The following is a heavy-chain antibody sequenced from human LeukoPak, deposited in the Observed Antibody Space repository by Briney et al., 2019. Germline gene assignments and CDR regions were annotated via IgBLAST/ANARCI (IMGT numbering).Heavy chain of an antibody. CDR1: GGSISSYY. CDR2: IYYSGST. V-gene: IGHV4-59*01. Sequence: SETLSLTCTVSGGSISSYYWSWIRQPPGKGLEWIGHIYYSGSTNYNPSLKSRVTISLDSSKNQFSLKMTSVTAADTAVYYCARDHRGYSYGLFDHWGQGTLLTVSS. D-gene: IGHD5-18*01. J-gene: IGHJ4*02. CDR3: ARDHRGYSYGLFDH.